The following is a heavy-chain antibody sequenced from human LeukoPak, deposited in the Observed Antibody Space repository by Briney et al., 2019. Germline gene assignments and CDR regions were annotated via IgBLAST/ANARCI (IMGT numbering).Heavy chain of an antibody. Sequence: SGTLSLTCTVSGGSVSSSSWCWGWIRQPPGKGLELTGFVCSSGPTQYNPSLKSRVTISVDTSKNQFSLKLSSVTAADTAVYYCATWNRITVGGTGGFDYWGQGALVTVSS. D-gene: IGHD6-19*01. V-gene: IGHV4-39*01. CDR3: ATWNRITVGGTGGFDY. CDR1: GGSVSSSSWC. J-gene: IGHJ4*02. CDR2: VCSSGPT.